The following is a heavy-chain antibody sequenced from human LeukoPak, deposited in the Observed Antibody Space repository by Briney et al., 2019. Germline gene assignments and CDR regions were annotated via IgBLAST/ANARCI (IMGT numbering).Heavy chain of an antibody. J-gene: IGHJ4*02. CDR3: AREAYGSGNYPFDL. CDR2: ISSSSSHI. CDR1: GFIFSSYS. V-gene: IGHV3-21*01. Sequence: GGSLRLSCAASGFIFSSYSMNWVRQAPGKGLEWVSSISSSSSHIYYADSVKGRFTISRDNAQKSLYLQMNSLRAEDTAVYYCAREAYGSGNYPFDLWGQGTLVTVSS. D-gene: IGHD3-10*01.